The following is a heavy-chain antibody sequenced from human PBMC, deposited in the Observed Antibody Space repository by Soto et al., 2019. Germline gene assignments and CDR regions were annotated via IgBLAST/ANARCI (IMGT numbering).Heavy chain of an antibody. J-gene: IGHJ5*02. V-gene: IGHV4-4*07. Sequence: TVSGGSISSYYWSWIRQPAGKGLEWIGRIYTSGSTNYNPSLKSRVTMSVDTSKNQFSLKLSSVTAADTAVYYCARQGPTPYSGYDLGYWFDPWGQGTLVTVSS. CDR2: IYTSGST. D-gene: IGHD5-12*01. CDR3: ARQGPTPYSGYDLGYWFDP. CDR1: GGSISSYY.